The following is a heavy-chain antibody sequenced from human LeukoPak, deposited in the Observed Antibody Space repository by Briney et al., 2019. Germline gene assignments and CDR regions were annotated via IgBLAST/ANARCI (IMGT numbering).Heavy chain of an antibody. Sequence: PGGSLRLSCAASGFTFSSYAMSWVRQAPGKGLEWVSTFSGNSDSTYYADSVKGRFTISRDNSKNTLYLQMNSLRAEDTAVYYCAKHAVPAGQSPYYFDYWGQGTLVTVSS. V-gene: IGHV3-23*01. CDR3: AKHAVPAGQSPYYFDY. D-gene: IGHD2-2*01. CDR2: FSGNSDST. J-gene: IGHJ4*02. CDR1: GFTFSSYA.